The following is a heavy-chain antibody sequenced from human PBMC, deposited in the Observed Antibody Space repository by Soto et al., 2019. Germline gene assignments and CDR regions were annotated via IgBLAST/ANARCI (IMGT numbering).Heavy chain of an antibody. CDR1: GGSISSSSYY. CDR3: ARTGYGSGRTWFDP. V-gene: IGHV4-39*01. J-gene: IGHJ5*02. D-gene: IGHD3-10*01. Sequence: SETLSLTCTVSGGSISSSSYYWGWIRQPPGKGLEWIGSIYYSGSTYYNPSLKSRVTISVDTSRNQFSLKLRSVTAGDTAVYHCARTGYGSGRTWFDPWRQGTLVTVSS. CDR2: IYYSGST.